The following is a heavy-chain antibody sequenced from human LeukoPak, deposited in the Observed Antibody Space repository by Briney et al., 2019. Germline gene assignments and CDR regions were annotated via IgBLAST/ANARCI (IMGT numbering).Heavy chain of an antibody. Sequence: AGGSLRLSCAASGFTFNDYIIHWVRQAPGKGLEWVALIPYDGSSEYYADSVKGRFTISRDNSKNTLYLQMNSLRVEDTAVYYCARKGGSRFLGRYKYYGLDVWGQGTTVTVS. D-gene: IGHD3-3*01. CDR2: IPYDGSSE. J-gene: IGHJ6*02. CDR1: GFTFNDYI. CDR3: ARKGGSRFLGRYKYYGLDV. V-gene: IGHV3-30*04.